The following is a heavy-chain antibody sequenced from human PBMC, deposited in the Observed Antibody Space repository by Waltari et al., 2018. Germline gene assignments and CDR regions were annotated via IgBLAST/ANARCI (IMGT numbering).Heavy chain of an antibody. V-gene: IGHV1-3*01. CDR2: INAGNGNT. J-gene: IGHJ5*02. CDR3: ARVGRLIPAAPLAFDP. CDR1: GYTFTSYA. Sequence: QVQLVQSGAEVKKPGASVKVSCKASGYTFTSYAMHWVRQAPGQRLEWMGWINAGNGNTKYSQKFQGRVTITRDTSASTAYMELSSLRSEDTAVYYCARVGRLIPAAPLAFDPWGQGTLVTVSS. D-gene: IGHD2-2*01.